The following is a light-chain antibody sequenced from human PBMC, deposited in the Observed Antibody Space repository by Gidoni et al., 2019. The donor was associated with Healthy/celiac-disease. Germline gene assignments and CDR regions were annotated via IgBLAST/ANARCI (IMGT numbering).Light chain of an antibody. CDR2: KAS. CDR1: QSISSW. CDR3: QQDNSYSQRGT. Sequence: DIQMTQSPSTLSASVGDRVTITCRASQSISSWLAWYQQKPGKAPKLLIYKASSLESGVPSRFSGSGSGTEFTLTISSLQPDDFATYYCQQDNSYSQRGTFGGXTKVEIK. V-gene: IGKV1-5*03. J-gene: IGKJ4*01.